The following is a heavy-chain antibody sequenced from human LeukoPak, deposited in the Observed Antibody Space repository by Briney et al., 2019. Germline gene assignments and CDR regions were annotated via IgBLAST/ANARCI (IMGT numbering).Heavy chain of an antibody. J-gene: IGHJ5*02. CDR2: INPNSGGT. Sequence: ASVKVSCKASGYTFTGYYMHWVRQAPGQGLEWMGWINPNSGGTNYAQKFQGRVTMTEDTSTDTAYMELSSLRSEDTAVYYCATVGVWFGEYPDWFDPWGQGTLVTVSS. CDR3: ATVGVWFGEYPDWFDP. V-gene: IGHV1-2*02. D-gene: IGHD3-10*01. CDR1: GYTFTGYY.